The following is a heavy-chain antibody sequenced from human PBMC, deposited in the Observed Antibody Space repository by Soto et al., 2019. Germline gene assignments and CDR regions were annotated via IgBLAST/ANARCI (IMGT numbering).Heavy chain of an antibody. J-gene: IGHJ6*02. CDR1: GFSFIEAW. CDR2: IKTSAGGGAT. D-gene: IGHD2-15*01. Sequence: GGSLRLSSIASGFSFIEAWMNWVRQAPGEGLEWVGRIKTSAGGGATDYAAPVQGRFTISRDDSKNALYLHMNSLRTEDTAIYYCTTGSVEGIWGQGTTVTVSS. CDR3: TTGSVEGI. V-gene: IGHV3-15*07.